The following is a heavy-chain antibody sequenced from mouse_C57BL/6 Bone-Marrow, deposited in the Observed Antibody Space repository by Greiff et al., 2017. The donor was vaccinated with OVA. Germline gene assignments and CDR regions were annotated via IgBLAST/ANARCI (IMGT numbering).Heavy chain of an antibody. CDR2: IWSGGST. CDR3: ARNWDGYYPYWYFDV. CDR1: GFSLTSYG. J-gene: IGHJ1*03. V-gene: IGHV2-2*01. D-gene: IGHD2-3*01. Sequence: VQRVESGPGLVQPSQSLSITCTVSGFSLTSYGVHWVRQSPGKGLEWLGVIWSGGSTDYNAAFISRLSISKDNSKSQAFFKMNSLQADDTAIYYCARNWDGYYPYWYFDVWGTGTTVTVSS.